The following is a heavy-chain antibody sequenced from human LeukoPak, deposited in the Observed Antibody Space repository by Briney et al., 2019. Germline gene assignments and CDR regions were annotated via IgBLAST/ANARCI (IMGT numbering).Heavy chain of an antibody. CDR1: GFTFSSYA. J-gene: IGHJ4*02. V-gene: IGHV3-23*01. D-gene: IGHD3-10*01. CDR2: ISGSGGST. CDR3: AKLTGRYGSGIIDFDY. Sequence: PGGSLRLSCAASGFTFSSYAMSWVRQAPGKGLEWVSAISGSGGSTYYADSVKGRFTISRDNSKNTLYLQTNSLRAEDTAVYYCAKLTGRYGSGIIDFDYWGQGTLVTVSS.